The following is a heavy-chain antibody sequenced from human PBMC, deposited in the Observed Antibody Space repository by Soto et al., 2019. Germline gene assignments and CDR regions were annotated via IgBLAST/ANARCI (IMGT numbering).Heavy chain of an antibody. CDR2: IYHSGST. D-gene: IGHD4-17*01. CDR3: ARNDYGDYGPYFDY. Sequence: SETLSLTCAVSGGSISSGGYSWSWIRQPPGKGLEWIGYIYHSGSTYYNPSLKSRVTISVDRSKNQFSLKLSSVTAADTAVYYCARNDYGDYGPYFDYWGQGALVTVSS. V-gene: IGHV4-30-2*01. CDR1: GGSISSGGYS. J-gene: IGHJ4*02.